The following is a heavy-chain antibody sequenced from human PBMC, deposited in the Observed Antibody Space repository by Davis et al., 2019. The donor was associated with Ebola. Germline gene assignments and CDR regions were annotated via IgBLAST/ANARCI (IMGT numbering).Heavy chain of an antibody. D-gene: IGHD4-17*01. CDR2: IYYSGST. CDR1: GGPLNNFF. CDR3: ARGNSDYGEFDY. V-gene: IGHV4-59*01. Sequence: MPSETLSLTSTVSGGPLNNFFLSWIRQPPGKGLEWVWYIYYSGSTNYNPSLKSRVTMSVDTSKNQFSLNLNSVSAADTAVYYCARGNSDYGEFDYWGQGTLVTVSS. J-gene: IGHJ4*02.